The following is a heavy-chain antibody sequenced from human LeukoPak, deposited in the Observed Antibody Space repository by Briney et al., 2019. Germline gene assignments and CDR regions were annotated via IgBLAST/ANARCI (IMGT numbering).Heavy chain of an antibody. CDR2: IYDGGST. CDR1: GSTVSSYF. CDR3: ARDNYILTGYYNAFDI. V-gene: IGHV3-53*01. J-gene: IGHJ3*02. D-gene: IGHD3-9*01. Sequence: GGSLRLSCAASGSTVSSYFMSWVRQAPGKGLEWVSVIYDGGSTDYADSVKGRFTISRDNSKSTLYLQTNSLRAEDAAVYYCARDNYILTGYYNAFDIWGQGTLVTVSS.